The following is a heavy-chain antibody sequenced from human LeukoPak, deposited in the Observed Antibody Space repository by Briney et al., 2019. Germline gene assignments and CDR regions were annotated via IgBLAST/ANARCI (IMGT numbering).Heavy chain of an antibody. D-gene: IGHD5-18*01. CDR1: GGSISSSNW. CDR2: IYHSGST. V-gene: IGHV4-4*02. Sequence: SGTLSLTCAVSGGSISSSNWWSWVRQPPGKGLEWIGEIYHSGSTNYNPSLKSRVTISVDKSKNQFSLKLSSVTAADTAVYYCARRGYSYGFPPYFDYWGQGTLVTVSS. J-gene: IGHJ4*02. CDR3: ARRGYSYGFPPYFDY.